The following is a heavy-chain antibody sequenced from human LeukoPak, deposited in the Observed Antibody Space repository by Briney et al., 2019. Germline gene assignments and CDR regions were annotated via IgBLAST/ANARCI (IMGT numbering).Heavy chain of an antibody. CDR2: ISGSGGST. V-gene: IGHV3-23*01. CDR1: GFTVSSNY. CDR3: AKDRYYDSSGYRTRIDY. J-gene: IGHJ4*02. Sequence: GGSLRLSCAASGFTVSSNYMSWVRQAPGKGLEWVSAISGSGGSTYYADSVKGRFTISRDNSKNTLYLQMNSLRAEDTAVYYCAKDRYYDSSGYRTRIDYWGQGTLVTVSS. D-gene: IGHD3-22*01.